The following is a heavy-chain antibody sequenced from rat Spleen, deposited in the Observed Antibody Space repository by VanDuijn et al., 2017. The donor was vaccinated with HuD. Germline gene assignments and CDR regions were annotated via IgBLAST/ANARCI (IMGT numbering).Heavy chain of an antibody. CDR3: ARQSHYWYFDF. V-gene: IGHV5-22*01. J-gene: IGHJ1*01. D-gene: IGHD3-8*01. CDR1: GLSFSNYD. Sequence: EVQLVESGGGLVQPGRSMKLSCAASGLSFSNYDMAWVRQAPTKGLEWVAYISYEGSSTYYGDSVKGRFNISRDNAKSTLYLQMNSLRSEDTATYYCARQSHYWYFDFWGPGTMVTVSS. CDR2: ISYEGSST.